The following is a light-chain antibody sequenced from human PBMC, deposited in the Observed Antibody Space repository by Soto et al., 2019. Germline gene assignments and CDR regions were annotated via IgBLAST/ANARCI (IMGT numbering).Light chain of an antibody. CDR2: GAS. CDR1: QSVSSNS. V-gene: IGKV3-20*01. Sequence: EIVLTQSPGTLSLSPGERATLSCRASQSVSSNSLAWYQQKPGQAPRLLIYGASSRATGIPDRFSGSGSGTDFTLTISRLEPKDFAVYYCQQYGTSPYTFGQGTKVDIK. CDR3: QQYGTSPYT. J-gene: IGKJ2*01.